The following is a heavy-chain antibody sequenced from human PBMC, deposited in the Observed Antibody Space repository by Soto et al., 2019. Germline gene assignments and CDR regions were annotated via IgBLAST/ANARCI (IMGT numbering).Heavy chain of an antibody. CDR2: ISSSSSYI. Sequence: PGGSLRLSCAASGFTFSSYSMNWVRQAPGKGLEWVSSISSSSSYIYYADSVKGRFTISRDNAKNSLYLQMNSLKTEDTAVYYCTRGVRGYDYYIYFDYWGQGTLVTVSS. D-gene: IGHD5-12*01. CDR1: GFTFSSYS. V-gene: IGHV3-21*03. J-gene: IGHJ4*02. CDR3: TRGVRGYDYYIYFDY.